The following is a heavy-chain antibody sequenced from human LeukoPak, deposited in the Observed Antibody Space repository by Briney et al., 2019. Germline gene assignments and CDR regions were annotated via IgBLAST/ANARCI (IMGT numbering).Heavy chain of an antibody. CDR2: VYYSGST. CDR1: GVSITGYY. D-gene: IGHD5-24*01. Sequence: PSETLSITCTVSGVSITGYYWSWIRQPPGKGLAWIGYVYYSGSTDNNPSLKSRVTISVDTSKNQFSLKLSSVTAADTAVYYCARGRSGYNWAFDIWGHGRRVTVSS. J-gene: IGHJ3*02. V-gene: IGHV4-59*01. CDR3: ARGRSGYNWAFDI.